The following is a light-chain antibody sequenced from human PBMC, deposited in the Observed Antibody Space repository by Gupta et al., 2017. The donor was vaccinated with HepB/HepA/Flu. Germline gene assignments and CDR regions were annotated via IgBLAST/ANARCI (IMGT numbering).Light chain of an antibody. CDR2: KDS. Sequence: SYELTQPPPVSVSSGQTARITCSGDALPRQYAYWYQQKPGQAPVLVIYKDSERPSGSPERFSGSSSGTTVTLTISGVQAEDEADYYCQSADSSGTYSVVFGGGTKLTVL. CDR3: QSADSSGTYSVV. V-gene: IGLV3-25*03. J-gene: IGLJ2*01. CDR1: ALPRQY.